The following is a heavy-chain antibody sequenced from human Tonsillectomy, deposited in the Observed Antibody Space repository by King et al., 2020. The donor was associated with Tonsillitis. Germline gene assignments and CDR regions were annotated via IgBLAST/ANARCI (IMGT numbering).Heavy chain of an antibody. Sequence: VQLVESGGDLVQPGGSLRLSCAASGFTFSSYEMNWVRQAPGKGLEWVSYISSSGDTVYYADSVKGHFTISRDNTKNSLFLQMNSLRAEDTAVYYCTTSAIFGAALDYWGQGTLVTVSS. V-gene: IGHV3-48*03. CDR1: GFTFSSYE. CDR2: ISSSGDTV. CDR3: TTSAIFGAALDY. J-gene: IGHJ4*02. D-gene: IGHD3-3*01.